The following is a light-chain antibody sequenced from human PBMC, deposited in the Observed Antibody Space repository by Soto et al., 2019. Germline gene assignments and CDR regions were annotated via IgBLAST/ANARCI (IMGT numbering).Light chain of an antibody. CDR1: HSISTY. CDR2: AAS. CDR3: QQNYSIPIT. J-gene: IGKJ5*01. V-gene: IGKV1-39*01. Sequence: DIHITQSPSSLSASVGDRVTITCRASHSISTYLNLYHQEPVKAPDLLIYAASSLKSGVPSRFSGSGSGTDFTLTITGLQPADFATYYCQQNYSIPITFCQGTRLEI.